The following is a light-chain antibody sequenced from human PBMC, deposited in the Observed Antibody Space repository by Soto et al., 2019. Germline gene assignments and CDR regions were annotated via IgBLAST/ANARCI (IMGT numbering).Light chain of an antibody. Sequence: QLVLTQSPSASASLGASVKLTCTLSSGHSSYAIAWHQQQPEKGPRYLMKLNSDGSLNKGDGIPDRFSASSSGAERYLTISSLQSEDEADYYCQTWGTGAVVFGGGTKLTVL. J-gene: IGLJ2*01. CDR2: LNSDGSL. V-gene: IGLV4-69*01. CDR3: QTWGTGAVV. CDR1: SGHSSYA.